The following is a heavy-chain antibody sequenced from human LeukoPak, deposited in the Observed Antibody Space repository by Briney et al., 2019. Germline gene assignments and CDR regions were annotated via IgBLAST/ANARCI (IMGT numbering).Heavy chain of an antibody. V-gene: IGHV4-61*02. CDR3: ARGLGWYTSSYFDY. CDR1: GGSISSGSYY. Sequence: PSQTLSLTCTVSGGSISSGSYYWSWIRQPAGKGLEWIGRIYTSGSTNYNPSLKSRVTISVDTSKNQFSLKLRSVTAADTAVYYCARGLGWYTSSYFDYWGQGTLVTVSS. CDR2: IYTSGST. J-gene: IGHJ4*02. D-gene: IGHD1-1*01.